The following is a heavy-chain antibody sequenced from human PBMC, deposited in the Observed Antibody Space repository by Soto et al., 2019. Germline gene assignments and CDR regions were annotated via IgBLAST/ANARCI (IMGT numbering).Heavy chain of an antibody. D-gene: IGHD1-26*01. CDR2: INHSGST. V-gene: IGHV4-34*01. J-gene: IGHJ6*03. CDR3: ARGPLKSFPRPKTYYYYYMDV. Sequence: QVQLQQWGAGLLKPSETLSLTCAVYGGSFSGYXWSWIRQPPGKGLEWIGEINHSGSTNYNPSLKSRVTISVDTSKNQFSLKLSSVTAADTAVYYCARGPLKSFPRPKTYYYYYMDVWGKGTTVTVSS. CDR1: GGSFSGYX.